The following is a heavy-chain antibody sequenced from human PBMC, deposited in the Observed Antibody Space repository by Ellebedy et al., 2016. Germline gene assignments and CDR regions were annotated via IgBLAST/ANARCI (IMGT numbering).Heavy chain of an antibody. V-gene: IGHV3-53*01. J-gene: IGHJ4*02. Sequence: GGSLRLSCAASGFTFSSYWMSWVRQAPGKGLEWVSVIYSGGSTYYADSVKGRFTISRDNSKNTLYLQMNSLRAEDTAVYYCARAGGSYRLDYWGQGTLVTVSS. CDR2: IYSGGST. CDR3: ARAGGSYRLDY. D-gene: IGHD1-26*01. CDR1: GFTFSSYW.